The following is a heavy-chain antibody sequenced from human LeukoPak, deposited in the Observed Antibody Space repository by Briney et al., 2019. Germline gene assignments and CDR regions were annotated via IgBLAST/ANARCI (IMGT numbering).Heavy chain of an antibody. CDR3: ARGLYSSSYYFDY. J-gene: IGHJ4*02. Sequence: GGSLRLSCAASGFTFSSYAMHWVRQAPGKGLEWVAVISFDGSDQYYADSVKGRFTISRDNAKNSLYLQMNSLRAEDAAVYYCARGLYSSSYYFDYWGQGTLVTVSS. CDR2: ISFDGSDQ. D-gene: IGHD6-6*01. V-gene: IGHV3-30*04. CDR1: GFTFSSYA.